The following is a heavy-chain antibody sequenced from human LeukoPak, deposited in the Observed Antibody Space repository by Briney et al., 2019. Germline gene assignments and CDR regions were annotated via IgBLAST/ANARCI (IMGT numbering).Heavy chain of an antibody. CDR3: AKELGYDDSSGYYHY. D-gene: IGHD3-22*01. CDR2: ISYDGSNK. V-gene: IGHV3-30*18. Sequence: GRSLRLSCAASGFTFSSYGMHWVRQAPGKGLEWVAVISYDGSNKYYADSVKGRFTISRDNSKNTLYLQMNSLRAEDTVVYYCAKELGYDDSSGYYHYWGQGTLVTVSS. J-gene: IGHJ4*02. CDR1: GFTFSSYG.